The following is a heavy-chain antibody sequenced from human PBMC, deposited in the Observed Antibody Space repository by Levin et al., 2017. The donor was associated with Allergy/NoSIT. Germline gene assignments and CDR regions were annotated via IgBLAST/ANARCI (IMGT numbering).Heavy chain of an antibody. V-gene: IGHV2-5*02. D-gene: IGHD5-24*01. CDR1: GFSLSTSGVG. CDR3: AHRRWRRDGSDAFDI. CDR2: IYWDADM. J-gene: IGHJ3*02. Sequence: SGPTLVKPTQTLTLTCTFSGFSLSTSGVGVGWIRQPPGKALEWLALIYWDADMRYSPSLKSRLTITKDVFKNQVVLTMTNMDPVDTATYYCAHRRWRRDGSDAFDIWGQGTMVTVSS.